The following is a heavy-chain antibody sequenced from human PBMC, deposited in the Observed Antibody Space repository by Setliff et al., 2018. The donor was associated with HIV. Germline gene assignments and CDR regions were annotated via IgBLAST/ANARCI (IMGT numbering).Heavy chain of an antibody. V-gene: IGHV3-9*01. CDR2: ISWNSGSV. D-gene: IGHD1-26*01. CDR3: AKLVRGWDY. J-gene: IGHJ4*02. CDR1: GFTFRDYS. Sequence: LSLSCAAAGFTFRDYSMHWVRQVPGKGPEWVATISWNSGSVAYADSVKGRFTISRDNAKNSLYMQMNSLRAEDTAVYYCAKLVRGWDYWGQGILVTVSS.